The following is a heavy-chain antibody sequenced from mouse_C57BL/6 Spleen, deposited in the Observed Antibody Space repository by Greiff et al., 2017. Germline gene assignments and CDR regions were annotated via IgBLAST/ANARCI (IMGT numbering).Heavy chain of an antibody. J-gene: IGHJ2*01. CDR3: ARGRGARGY. Sequence: VQLQQSGAELVKPGASVKFSCKASGYTFTDYYMHWVKQRPEQGLEWIGGINPEYGNTNYNPKFKGKATMTAETSSNTAYLQLSSLTSEDSAIYYCARGRGARGYWGQGTTLTVSS. CDR2: INPEYGNT. CDR1: GYTFTDYY. V-gene: IGHV14-1*02.